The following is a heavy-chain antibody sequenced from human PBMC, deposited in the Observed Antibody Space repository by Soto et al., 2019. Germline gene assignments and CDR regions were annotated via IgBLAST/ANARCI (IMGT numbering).Heavy chain of an antibody. J-gene: IGHJ5*01. D-gene: IGHD6-19*01. CDR3: ARHEVPYSSGWYVS. Sequence: QVQLQESGPGLVKPSETLSLTCTVSGGSISSYYWSWIRQPPGKGLEWIGYIYYSGSTNYNPSLKSRVTLSVDTSKNQFSLKLSSVTAADTAVYYCARHEVPYSSGWYVSWGQGTLVTVSS. CDR2: IYYSGST. CDR1: GGSISSYY. V-gene: IGHV4-59*08.